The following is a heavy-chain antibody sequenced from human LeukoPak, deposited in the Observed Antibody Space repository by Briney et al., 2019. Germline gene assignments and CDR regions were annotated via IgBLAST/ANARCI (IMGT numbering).Heavy chain of an antibody. CDR2: IYYSGGT. Sequence: SETLSLTCTVSGGSISSYFWSWIRQPPGKGLEWIGYIYYSGGTNYNPSLKSRVTISVDTSKNQFSLKLSSVTAADTAVYYCARRIAAAGTPGYYYGMDVWGQGTTVTVSS. CDR1: GGSISSYF. CDR3: ARRIAAAGTPGYYYGMDV. D-gene: IGHD6-13*01. V-gene: IGHV4-59*08. J-gene: IGHJ6*02.